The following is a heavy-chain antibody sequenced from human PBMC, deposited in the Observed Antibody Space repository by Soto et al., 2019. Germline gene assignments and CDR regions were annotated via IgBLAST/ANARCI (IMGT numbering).Heavy chain of an antibody. CDR3: ARDQGELHFDS. D-gene: IGHD1-26*01. J-gene: IGHJ4*02. CDR1: GYTFTSYD. V-gene: IGHV1-46*01. Sequence: ASVKVSCKASGYTFTSYDMRWVRQAPGQGLEWMGIINPSGGSTSYAQKFQGRVTMTRDTSTSTVYMELSSLRSEDTAVYYCARDQGELHFDSWGQGTLVTVSS. CDR2: INPSGGST.